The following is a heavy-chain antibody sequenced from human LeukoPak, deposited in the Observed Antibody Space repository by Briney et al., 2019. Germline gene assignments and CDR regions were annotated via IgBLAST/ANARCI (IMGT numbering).Heavy chain of an antibody. CDR3: ARHQNRYGSGSYTLYYYYGMDV. CDR2: IYYSGST. CDR1: GGSISSYD. D-gene: IGHD3-10*01. J-gene: IGHJ6*02. V-gene: IGHV4-59*08. Sequence: SETLSLTCTVSGGSISSYDWSWIRQPPGKGLEWIGYIYYSGSTNYNPSLKSRVTISVDTSKNQFSLKLSSVTAADTAVYYCARHQNRYGSGSYTLYYYYGMDVWGQGTTVTVSS.